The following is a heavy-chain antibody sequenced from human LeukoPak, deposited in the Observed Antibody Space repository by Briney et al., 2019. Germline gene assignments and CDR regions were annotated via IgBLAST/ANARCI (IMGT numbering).Heavy chain of an antibody. V-gene: IGHV3-7*01. CDR3: TRGDSSSKIDY. J-gene: IGHJ4*02. D-gene: IGHD6-6*01. CDR1: GFTFRGSW. CDR2: IKEDGSEK. Sequence: PGGSLRLSCAASGFTFRGSWMSWVRQAPGKGLEWVANIKEDGSEKYYVDSVKGRFTISRDNAKNSLNLQMDSLRVEDTAVYYCTRGDSSSKIDYWGQGTLVTVSS.